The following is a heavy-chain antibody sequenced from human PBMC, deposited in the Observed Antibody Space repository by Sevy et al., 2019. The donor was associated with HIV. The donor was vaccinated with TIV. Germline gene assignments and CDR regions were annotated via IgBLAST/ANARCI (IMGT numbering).Heavy chain of an antibody. CDR1: TFTFGDYA. J-gene: IGHJ3*02. CDR2: IRVKAFGGTT. CDR3: TRALRGHSDVDAFDI. D-gene: IGHD5-18*01. V-gene: IGHV3-49*03. Sequence: GGSLRLSCTTSTFTFGDYAMSWFRQAPGKGLEWVGFIRVKAFGGTTQYAASVKGRFTISRDDSKSVAYLQMNSLKIEDTAVYYCTRALRGHSDVDAFDIGGQGTMVTVSS.